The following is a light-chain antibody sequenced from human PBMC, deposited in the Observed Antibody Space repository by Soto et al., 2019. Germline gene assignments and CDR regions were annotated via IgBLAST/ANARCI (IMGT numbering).Light chain of an antibody. J-gene: IGKJ5*01. CDR1: QSVSNNY. CDR2: GAF. CDR3: QQYGSSGT. V-gene: IGKV3-20*01. Sequence: EIVLTQSPGTLSLSPGERATLSCRASQSVSNNYLAWYQQKPGQAPRLLIYGAFSRATGIPDRFSGGGSGTDFTLTISRLEPEDFAVYYCQQYGSSGTFGQGTRLEI.